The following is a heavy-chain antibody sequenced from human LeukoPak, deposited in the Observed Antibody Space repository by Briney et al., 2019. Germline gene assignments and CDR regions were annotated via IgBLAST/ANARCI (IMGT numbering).Heavy chain of an antibody. V-gene: IGHV3-33*01. CDR3: STEIAAAGWGD. J-gene: IGHJ4*02. D-gene: IGHD6-13*01. CDR2: IWYDGSNK. Sequence: GGSLRLSCAASGFTFSSYGMHWVRQAPGKGLEWVAVIWYDGSNKYYADSVKGRFTISRDNSKNTLYLQMNSLRAEDTAVYYCSTEIAAAGWGDWGQGTLVTVSS. CDR1: GFTFSSYG.